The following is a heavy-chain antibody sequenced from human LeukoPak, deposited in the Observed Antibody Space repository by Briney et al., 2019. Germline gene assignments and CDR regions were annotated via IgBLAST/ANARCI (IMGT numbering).Heavy chain of an antibody. CDR1: GDSISSNY. CDR2: FYYSGST. D-gene: IGHD3-3*01. CDR3: ANRDGVY. J-gene: IGHJ4*02. V-gene: IGHV4-59*01. Sequence: SETLSLTCSVSGDSISSNYWTWIRQPPGKGLEWIRHFYYSGSTNYNPSLKSRVTISADTSKNQFSLKLTSVTAADTAVYYCANRDGVYWGQGILVTVSS.